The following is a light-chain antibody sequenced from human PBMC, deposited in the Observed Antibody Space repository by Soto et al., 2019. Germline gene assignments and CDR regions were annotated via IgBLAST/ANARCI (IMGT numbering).Light chain of an antibody. CDR2: GAS. V-gene: IGKV3D-15*02. CDR1: QSVSSN. CDR3: QQYGSSQWT. Sequence: IVMMQSPATLSVSPGERATLSCRASQSVSSNLAWYQQKPGQAPRLLIYGASTRATGIPARFSGSGSGTEFTLTISRLEPEDFAVYYCQQYGSSQWTFGQGTKVDIK. J-gene: IGKJ1*01.